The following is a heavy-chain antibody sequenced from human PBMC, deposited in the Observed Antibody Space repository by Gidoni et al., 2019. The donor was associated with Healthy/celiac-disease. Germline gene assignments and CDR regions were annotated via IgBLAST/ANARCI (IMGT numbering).Heavy chain of an antibody. Sequence: QLQLQESGPGLVKPSETLSLTCTVSGGSISSGSYYWGWIRQPPGKGLEWIGSIYYSGSTYYNPSLKSRVTISVDTSKNQFSLKLSSVTAADTAVYYCASNYATIFGVVTNFDYWGQGTLVTVSS. CDR3: ASNYATIFGVVTNFDY. CDR2: IYYSGST. CDR1: GGSISSGSYY. V-gene: IGHV4-39*01. J-gene: IGHJ4*02. D-gene: IGHD3-3*01.